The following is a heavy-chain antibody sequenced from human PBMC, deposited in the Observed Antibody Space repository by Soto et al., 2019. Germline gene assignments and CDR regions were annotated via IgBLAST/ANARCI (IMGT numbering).Heavy chain of an antibody. J-gene: IGHJ6*02. V-gene: IGHV2-26*01. CDR2: IFSNDEK. D-gene: IGHD3-10*01. Sequence: SGPTLMNPTETLTLTCSVSGFSVRAARMGVSWIRQPPGKALEWLARIFSNDEKLYETSLKSRLTISQDSSKNQVVLTMTNMDPVDTATYFCARSRLTYYYASGGGMDVWGQGTTVTVSS. CDR1: GFSVRAARMG. CDR3: ARSRLTYYYASGGGMDV.